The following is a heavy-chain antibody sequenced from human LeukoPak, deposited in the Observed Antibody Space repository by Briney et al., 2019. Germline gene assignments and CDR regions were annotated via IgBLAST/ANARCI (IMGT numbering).Heavy chain of an antibody. Sequence: SETLSLTCTVSGGSISSYYWSWIRQPPGKGLEWIGYIYYSGSTNHNPSLKSRVTISVDTSKNQFSLKLSSVTAADTAVYYCARGAYYFDYWGQGTLVTVSS. CDR3: ARGAYYFDY. V-gene: IGHV4-59*01. CDR2: IYYSGST. CDR1: GGSISSYY. J-gene: IGHJ4*02.